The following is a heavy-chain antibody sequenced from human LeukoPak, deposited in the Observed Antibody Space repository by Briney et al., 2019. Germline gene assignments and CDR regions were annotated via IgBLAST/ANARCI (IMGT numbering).Heavy chain of an antibody. V-gene: IGHV3-7*01. J-gene: IGHJ4*02. CDR3: LRTDSSGSRAN. CDR2: INQDGSQR. Sequence: GGSLRLSCAASGFTFSTYWMTWVRQAPGKGQEWVANINQDGSQRYYVDSVKGRFTISRDNAKNSLYLQMNSLRAEDSAVYYCLRTDSSGSRANWGQGTLVTVSS. CDR1: GFTFSTYW. D-gene: IGHD3-22*01.